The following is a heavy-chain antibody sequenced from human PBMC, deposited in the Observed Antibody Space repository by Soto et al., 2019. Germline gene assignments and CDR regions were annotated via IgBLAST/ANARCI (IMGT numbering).Heavy chain of an antibody. J-gene: IGHJ6*03. D-gene: IGHD6-19*01. Sequence: EVHLVESGGGVVRPGGSLRLSCAASGFTFDDYGMNWVRQAPGKGLEWVAGINWYGGSTGHGDSVKGRFTISRDNAKNSRYLEMNSLKAEDTALYDCAKGGKCGYSSGWYGYYLDVWGKGTTVTVSS. CDR1: GFTFDDYG. CDR2: INWYGGST. CDR3: AKGGKCGYSSGWYGYYLDV. V-gene: IGHV3-20*01.